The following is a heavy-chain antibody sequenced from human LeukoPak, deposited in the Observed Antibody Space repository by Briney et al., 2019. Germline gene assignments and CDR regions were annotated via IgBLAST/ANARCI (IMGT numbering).Heavy chain of an antibody. CDR3: AKDNSMVRGVSLSPFDY. CDR2: ISGSGGST. D-gene: IGHD3-10*01. CDR1: GFTFSSYA. J-gene: IGHJ4*02. Sequence: GGSLRLSCAASGFTFSSYAMSWVRQAQGKGLEWVSAISGSGGSTYYADSVKGRFTISRDNSKNTLYVQMISLRAEDTAVYYCAKDNSMVRGVSLSPFDYWGQGTLVTVSS. V-gene: IGHV3-23*01.